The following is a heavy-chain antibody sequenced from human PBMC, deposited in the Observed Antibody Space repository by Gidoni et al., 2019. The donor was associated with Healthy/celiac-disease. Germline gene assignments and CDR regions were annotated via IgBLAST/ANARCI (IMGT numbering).Heavy chain of an antibody. Sequence: EVQLVQSGAEVKKPGESLKISCKGSGYSFTSYWIGWVRQMPGKGLEWMGIIYPGDSDTRYSPSFQGQVTISADKSISTAYLQWSSLKASDTAMYYCARRRVRIQLWEVFDYWGQGTLVTVSS. V-gene: IGHV5-51*01. CDR1: GYSFTSYW. CDR2: IYPGDSDT. J-gene: IGHJ4*02. D-gene: IGHD5-18*01. CDR3: ARRRVRIQLWEVFDY.